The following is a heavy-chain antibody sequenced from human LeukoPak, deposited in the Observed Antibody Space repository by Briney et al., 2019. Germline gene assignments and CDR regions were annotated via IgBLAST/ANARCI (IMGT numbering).Heavy chain of an antibody. CDR3: ATETADYDFWSGYYSGAFDI. CDR2: ISAYNGNT. CDR1: GYTFTSYG. J-gene: IGHJ3*02. V-gene: IGHV1-18*01. D-gene: IGHD3-3*01. Sequence: ASVKVSCKASGYTFTSYGISWVRQAPGQGLEWMGWISAYNGNTNYAQKFQGRVTITADKSTSTAYMELSSLRSEDTAVYYCATETADYDFWSGYYSGAFDIWGQGTMVTVSS.